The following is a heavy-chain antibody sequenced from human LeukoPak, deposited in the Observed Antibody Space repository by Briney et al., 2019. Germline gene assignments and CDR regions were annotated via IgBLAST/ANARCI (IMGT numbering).Heavy chain of an antibody. D-gene: IGHD2-2*01. Sequence: SETLSLTCIVSGGSISSYYWNWIRQSAGKGLEWIRRIYIGGSTSYNPSLKSRVTMSVDTSKIQFSLNLTSVTAADTAMYYCARGPRMVAMNGYAFDIWGPGTTVIVSS. CDR1: GGSISSYY. V-gene: IGHV4-4*07. CDR3: ARGPRMVAMNGYAFDI. J-gene: IGHJ3*02. CDR2: IYIGGST.